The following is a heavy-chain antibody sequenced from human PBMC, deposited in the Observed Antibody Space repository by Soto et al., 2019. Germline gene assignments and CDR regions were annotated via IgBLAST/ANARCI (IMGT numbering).Heavy chain of an antibody. CDR3: ARERRYCSGGTCSDGLDV. CDR1: RGSVSSGGYS. Sequence: SETLSLTCVLTRGSVSSGGYSWNWIRQPPGKALEWIGFIFDSESTFYNPSLKSRVAISVERSKNQFSLRLTSVTAADTAVYYCARERRYCSGGTCSDGLDVWGPGTTVTVSS. J-gene: IGHJ6*02. V-gene: IGHV4-30-2*01. D-gene: IGHD2-15*01. CDR2: IFDSEST.